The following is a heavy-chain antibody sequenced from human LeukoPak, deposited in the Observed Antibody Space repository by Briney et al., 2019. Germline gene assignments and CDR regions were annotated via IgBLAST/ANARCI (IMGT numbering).Heavy chain of an antibody. CDR3: ARETTYGDYALRYYGMDV. V-gene: IGHV3-30-3*01. D-gene: IGHD4-17*01. J-gene: IGHJ6*02. CDR1: GFTFSSYA. CDR2: ISYDGSNK. Sequence: GGSLRLSCAASGFTFSSYAMHWVRQAPGKGLEWVAVISYDGSNKYYADSVKGRFTISRDNSKNTLYLQMNSLRAEDTAVYYCARETTYGDYALRYYGMDVWGQGTTVTVSS.